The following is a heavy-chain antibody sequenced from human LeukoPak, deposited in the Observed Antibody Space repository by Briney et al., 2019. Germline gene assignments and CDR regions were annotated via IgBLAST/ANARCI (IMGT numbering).Heavy chain of an antibody. CDR1: GGSLSGYY. CDR3: GRFWSGYYAGSDY. Sequence: PSETLSLTCAVYGGSLSGYYWSWIRQPPGKGLEWIGEINQGGSTNYNPSLKSRVTISADTSKNQFSLRLTSVTAADTAVYYCGRFWSGYYAGSDYWGQGTLVTVSS. V-gene: IGHV4-34*01. D-gene: IGHD3-3*01. J-gene: IGHJ4*02. CDR2: INQGGST.